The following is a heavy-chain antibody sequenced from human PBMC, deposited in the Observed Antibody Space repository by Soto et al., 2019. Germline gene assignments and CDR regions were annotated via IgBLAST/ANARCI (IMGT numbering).Heavy chain of an antibody. Sequence: AFSVKVSCKASGCNHNNYVTNCLQRAPGQGLVWLGGILPVSAPPVYAQKFQGRVSITSDHSTSTVYMELSRLKSDDTAVYFCATDTNYDVSNSFWGQGTLVTVSS. D-gene: IGHD3-3*01. CDR1: GCNHNNYV. CDR2: ILPVSAPP. V-gene: IGHV1-69*13. J-gene: IGHJ4*02. CDR3: ATDTNYDVSNSF.